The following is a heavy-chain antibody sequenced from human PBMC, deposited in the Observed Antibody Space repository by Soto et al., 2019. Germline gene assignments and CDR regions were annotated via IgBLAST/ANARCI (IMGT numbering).Heavy chain of an antibody. V-gene: IGHV1-69*13. CDR3: ARAAEPGIPGLRWYLYGMDV. CDR1: GGTFSSYA. CDR2: IIPIFGTA. J-gene: IGHJ6*04. Sequence: ASVKVSCKASGGTFSSYAISWVRQAPGQGLEWMGGIIPIFGTANYAQKFQCRVTITADESTSTAYMELSSLRPEDTAVDYRARAAEPGIPGLRWYLYGMDVWGKRSTVT. D-gene: IGHD4-17*01.